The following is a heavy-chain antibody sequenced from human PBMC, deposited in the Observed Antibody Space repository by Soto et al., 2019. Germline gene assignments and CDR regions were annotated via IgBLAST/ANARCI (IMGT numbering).Heavy chain of an antibody. V-gene: IGHV1-3*01. J-gene: IGHJ5*02. CDR2: ISAVNGNT. CDR1: GYTFTNYA. D-gene: IGHD5-12*01. Sequence: ASVKVSCKASGYTFTNYAIHWVRQAPGERLEWMGWISAVNGNTKYSQRFQGRVTFTSDTSASTAYMELSSLSSEDTAVFYCALYSGKGSARGPSWGQGPQVTVSS. CDR3: ALYSGKGSARGPS.